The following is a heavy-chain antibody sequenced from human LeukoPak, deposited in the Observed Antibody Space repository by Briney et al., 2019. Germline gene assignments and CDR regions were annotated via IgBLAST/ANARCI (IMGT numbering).Heavy chain of an antibody. CDR3: TREARAGNWFDP. CDR1: GYSFSDYY. D-gene: IGHD5-12*01. V-gene: IGHV1-2*02. Sequence: ASVKVSCKASGYSFSDYYIHWLRQAPGQGLEWMGWINPDSGGTNYAQKFQGRVTMTRDTSITTGYMELSRLRSDDTAVFYCTREARAGNWFDPWGQGTPVTVSA. CDR2: INPDSGGT. J-gene: IGHJ5*02.